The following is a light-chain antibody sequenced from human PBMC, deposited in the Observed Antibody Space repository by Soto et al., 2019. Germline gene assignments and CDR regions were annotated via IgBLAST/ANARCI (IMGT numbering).Light chain of an antibody. CDR3: GSYTTSSTWV. J-gene: IGLJ3*02. CDR2: AVT. CDR1: SSDVGGYNY. V-gene: IGLV2-14*01. Sequence: QSALTQPASVSGSPGQSITISCTGTSSDVGGYNYVSWYQQQPGKAPKLMIYAVTNRPSGVSDRFSGSKSGNTASLTISGLQADDEADYYCGSYTTSSTWVFGGGTKLTVL.